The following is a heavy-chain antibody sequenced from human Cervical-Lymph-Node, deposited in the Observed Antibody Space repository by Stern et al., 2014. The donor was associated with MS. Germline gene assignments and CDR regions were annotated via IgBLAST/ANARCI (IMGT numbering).Heavy chain of an antibody. Sequence: QMQLVQSGAEVKKPGASVKVSCKTSGYTFSAKYLHWIRQAPGQGLEWMGWINPNNGGTNYAHNFQGRVTMTSDRSITTVYMELSSLRSDDTAVFFCARDCGRSGWYDDFDYWGQGTL. V-gene: IGHV1-2*02. CDR1: GYTFSAKY. CDR2: INPNNGGT. D-gene: IGHD6-19*01. J-gene: IGHJ4*02. CDR3: ARDCGRSGWYDDFDY.